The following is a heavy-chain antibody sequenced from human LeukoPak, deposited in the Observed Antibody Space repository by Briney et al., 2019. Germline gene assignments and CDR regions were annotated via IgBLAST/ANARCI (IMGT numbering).Heavy chain of an antibody. V-gene: IGHV4-61*01. Sequence: SETLSLTCAVSGYSISSGYYWSWIRQPPGKGLEWIGYIYYSGSTNYNPSLKSRVTISVDTSKNQFSLKLSSVTAADTAVYYCARTYYYGSGSYYFDYWGQGTLVTVSS. CDR2: IYYSGST. J-gene: IGHJ4*02. CDR3: ARTYYYGSGSYYFDY. CDR1: GYSISSGYY. D-gene: IGHD3-10*01.